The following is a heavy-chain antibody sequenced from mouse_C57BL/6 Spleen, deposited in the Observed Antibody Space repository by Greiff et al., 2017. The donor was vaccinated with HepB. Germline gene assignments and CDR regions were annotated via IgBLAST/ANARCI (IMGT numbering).Heavy chain of an antibody. V-gene: IGHV1-59*01. D-gene: IGHD2-5*01. J-gene: IGHJ2*01. CDR3: ARSDSNYFDY. Sequence: VQLQQPGAELVRPGTSVKLSCKASGYTFTSYWMHWVKQRPGQGLEWIGVIDPSDSYTNYNQKFKGKATLTVDTSSSTAYMQLSSLTSEDSAVYYCARSDSNYFDYWGQGTTLTVSS. CDR2: IDPSDSYT. CDR1: GYTFTSYW.